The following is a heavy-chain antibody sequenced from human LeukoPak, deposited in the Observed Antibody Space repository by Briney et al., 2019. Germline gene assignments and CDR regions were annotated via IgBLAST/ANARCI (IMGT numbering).Heavy chain of an antibody. Sequence: PSETLSLTCTVSGGSISSYYWSWIRQPPGKGLEWIGYIYYSGSTNYNPSLKSRVTISVDTSKNQFSLKLSSVTAADTAVYYCAREWGGKYRGFVDYWGQGTLITVSS. V-gene: IGHV4-59*01. CDR2: IYYSGST. CDR1: GGSISSYY. D-gene: IGHD3-16*01. CDR3: AREWGGKYRGFVDY. J-gene: IGHJ4*02.